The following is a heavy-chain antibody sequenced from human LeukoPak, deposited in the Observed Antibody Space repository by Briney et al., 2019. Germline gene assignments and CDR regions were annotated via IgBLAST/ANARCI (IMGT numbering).Heavy chain of an antibody. V-gene: IGHV4-4*07. J-gene: IGHJ3*02. CDR1: GDSTNNDY. D-gene: IGHD5-12*01. CDR2: VHISEGT. CDR3: ARFYSGSPNAFDI. Sequence: SETLSLTCIVSGDSTNNDYWSWIRQPAGKGLEWIGRVHISEGTNYNPSLKSRVSMSLDTSKGQFSLILSSVTAADTAVYYCARFYSGSPNAFDIWGQGTMVTVSS.